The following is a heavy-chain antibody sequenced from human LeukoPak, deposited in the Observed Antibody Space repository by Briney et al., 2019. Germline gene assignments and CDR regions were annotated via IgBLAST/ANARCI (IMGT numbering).Heavy chain of an antibody. Sequence: LAGGSLRLSCAASELSVSSNYMSWIRQAPGKGLEWVAILYSSGRTEYADSVKGRFAVSRDNSKNTLYLQMNSLRVEDTAVYYCAREIGRGVISPYFDHWGQGALVTVSS. J-gene: IGHJ4*02. D-gene: IGHD2-21*01. CDR2: LYSSGRT. V-gene: IGHV3-53*01. CDR3: AREIGRGVISPYFDH. CDR1: ELSVSSNY.